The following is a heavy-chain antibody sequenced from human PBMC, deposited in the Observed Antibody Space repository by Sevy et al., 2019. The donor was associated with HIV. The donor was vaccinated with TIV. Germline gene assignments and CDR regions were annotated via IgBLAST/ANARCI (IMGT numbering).Heavy chain of an antibody. J-gene: IGHJ4*02. D-gene: IGHD3-22*01. CDR3: ARGAPHKYYYDSSGYSGKGNFDY. CDR2: ISYDGSNK. V-gene: IGHV3-30-3*01. CDR1: GFTFSSYA. Sequence: GGSLRLSCAASGFTFSSYAMHWVRQAPGKGLEWVAVISYDGSNKYYAHSVKGRFTISRDNSKNTLYLQMNSLRAEDTAVYYCARGAPHKYYYDSSGYSGKGNFDYWGQGTLVTVSS.